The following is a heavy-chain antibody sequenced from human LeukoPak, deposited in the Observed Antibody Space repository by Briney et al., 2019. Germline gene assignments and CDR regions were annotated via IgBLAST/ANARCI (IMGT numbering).Heavy chain of an antibody. V-gene: IGHV5-51*01. Sequence: GESLKISCKASGYSFTNYWIGWVRQMPGKGLEWMGIIYPGDSDTRYSPSFQGQVTISADKSISTAYLQWSSLKASDTAMYYCASQLGISGDAFDIWGQGTMVTVSS. CDR1: GYSFTNYW. D-gene: IGHD7-27*01. J-gene: IGHJ3*02. CDR3: ASQLGISGDAFDI. CDR2: IYPGDSDT.